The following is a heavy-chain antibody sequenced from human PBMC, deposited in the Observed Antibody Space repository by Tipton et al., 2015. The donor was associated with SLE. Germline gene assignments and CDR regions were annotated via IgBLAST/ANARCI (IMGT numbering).Heavy chain of an antibody. D-gene: IGHD6-6*01. Sequence: GLVKPSETLSLICAVYGGSFSGYYWSWIRQPPGKGLEWIGEINHSGSTNYNPSLKSRVTISVDTSKNQFSLKLSSVTAADTAVYYCAPISSSSPFPWGQGTLVTVSS. CDR2: INHSGST. J-gene: IGHJ5*02. V-gene: IGHV4-34*01. CDR3: APISSSSPFP. CDR1: GGSFSGYY.